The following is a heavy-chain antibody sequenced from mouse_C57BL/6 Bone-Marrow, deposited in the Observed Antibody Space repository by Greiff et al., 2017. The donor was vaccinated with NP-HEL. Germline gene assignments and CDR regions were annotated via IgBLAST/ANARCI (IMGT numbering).Heavy chain of an antibody. D-gene: IGHD2-14*01. V-gene: IGHV1-52*01. Sequence: VQLQQPGAELVRPGSSVKLSCKASGYTFTSYSMHWVKQRPIQGLEWIGNIDPSDSDTHYNQKFKDKATLTVDKSSSTAYMQLSSLTSEDAAVYYCARYRFDYWGQGTTLTVSS. CDR3: ARYRFDY. J-gene: IGHJ2*01. CDR1: GYTFTSYS. CDR2: IDPSDSDT.